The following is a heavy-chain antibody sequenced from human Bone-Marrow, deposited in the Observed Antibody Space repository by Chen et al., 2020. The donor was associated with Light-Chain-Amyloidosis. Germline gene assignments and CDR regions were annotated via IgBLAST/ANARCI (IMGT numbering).Heavy chain of an antibody. V-gene: IGHV2-5*01. CDR1: GFSLSAGGEG. Sequence: QITLKESGPTLVRPTQTLTLTCIFSGFSLSAGGEGVGWIRQPPGKALECLAVIYWSGDKRYSPSLKSRLTITKDTARNQVVLTMTSMDPFDTATYYCARTVHHYDNSGHLWDGFDIWGQGTAVTVSS. D-gene: IGHD3-22*01. J-gene: IGHJ3*02. CDR3: ARTVHHYDNSGHLWDGFDI. CDR2: IYWSGDK.